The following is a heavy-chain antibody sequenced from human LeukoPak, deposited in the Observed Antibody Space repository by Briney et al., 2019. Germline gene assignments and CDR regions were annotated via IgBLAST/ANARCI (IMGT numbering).Heavy chain of an antibody. CDR3: ARDLTVGATVRYFDY. CDR2: IGSSSSYI. D-gene: IGHD1-26*01. V-gene: IGHV3-21*01. J-gene: IGHJ4*02. Sequence: GGSLRLSCAASGFTFSSYSMNWVRQAPGKGLEWVSSIGSSSSYIYYADSVKGRFTISRDNAKNSLYLQMNSLRAEDTAVYYCARDLTVGATVRYFDYWGQGTLVTVSS. CDR1: GFTFSSYS.